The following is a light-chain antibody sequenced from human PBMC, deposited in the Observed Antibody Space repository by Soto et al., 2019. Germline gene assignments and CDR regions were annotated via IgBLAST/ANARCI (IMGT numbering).Light chain of an antibody. J-gene: IGKJ2*01. CDR2: GAS. Sequence: EIVLTQTPGTLSLSPGEGGTLSCRASQSVRSGALAWYQQKPGQAPRLLIYGASSRATDIPDRFSGSGSGTHFTLTISRLEPEDFAVYYCHQYADSPHTFGQGTKLEIK. CDR3: HQYADSPHT. V-gene: IGKV3-20*01. CDR1: QSVRSGA.